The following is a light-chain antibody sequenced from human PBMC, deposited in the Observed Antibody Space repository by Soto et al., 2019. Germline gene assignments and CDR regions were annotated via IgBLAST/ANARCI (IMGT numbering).Light chain of an antibody. CDR1: SSDVGSYNL. J-gene: IGLJ3*02. Sequence: QSALTQPASVSGSPGQSISISCTGTSSDVGSYNLVSWYQHHPGKAPKLIIFEDTKRPSGVSNRFSGSKSGNTASLTISGLQADDEADYCCCSYAGSSTWVFGGGTKLTVL. V-gene: IGLV2-23*01. CDR2: EDT. CDR3: CSYAGSSTWV.